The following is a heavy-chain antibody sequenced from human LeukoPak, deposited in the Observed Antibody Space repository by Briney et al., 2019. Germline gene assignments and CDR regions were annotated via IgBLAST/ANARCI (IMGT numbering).Heavy chain of an antibody. J-gene: IGHJ4*02. D-gene: IGHD4-11*01. V-gene: IGHV4-31*03. CDR1: GGSISSSSYY. CDR2: IYYSGST. CDR3: AREGQLQIDY. Sequence: PSETLSLTCTVSGGSISSSSYYWGWIRQHPGKGLEWIGYIYYSGSTYYNPSLKSRVTISVDTSKNQFSLKLSSVTAADTAVYYCAREGQLQIDYWGQGTLVTVSS.